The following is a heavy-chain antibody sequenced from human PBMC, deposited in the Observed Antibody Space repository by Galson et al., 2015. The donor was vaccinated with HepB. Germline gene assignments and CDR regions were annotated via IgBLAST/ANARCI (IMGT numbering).Heavy chain of an antibody. CDR1: GDSVPSNSAA. D-gene: IGHD7-27*01. CDR2: TYYRSKWYS. V-gene: IGHV6-1*01. Sequence: CAISGDSVPSNSAAWNWIRQSPSGGLEWLGRTYYRSKWYSDYAVAVKSRIIINPDTSKNQFSLQLNSMTPEDTAVYYCARDRGDIDFWGQGILVTVSS. J-gene: IGHJ4*02. CDR3: ARDRGDIDF.